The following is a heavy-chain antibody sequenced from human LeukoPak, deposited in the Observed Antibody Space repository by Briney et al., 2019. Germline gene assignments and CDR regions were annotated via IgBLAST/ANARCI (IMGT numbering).Heavy chain of an antibody. J-gene: IGHJ4*02. Sequence: KSSETLSLACTVSGASISSYYWNWIRQPPGKGLEYLGYIYHTGTTHYNPSLKTRVTISIDTSKNQFSLKLSSVTAADTAVYYCATSLGWLLPIDYWGQGTLVTVSS. CDR2: IYHTGTT. CDR3: ATSLGWLLPIDY. CDR1: GASISSYY. V-gene: IGHV4-59*01. D-gene: IGHD3-22*01.